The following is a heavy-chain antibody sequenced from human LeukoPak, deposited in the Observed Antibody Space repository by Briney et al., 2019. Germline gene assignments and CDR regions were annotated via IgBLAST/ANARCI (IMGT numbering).Heavy chain of an antibody. CDR1: GFTFSTYA. Sequence: GGSLRLSCAASGFTFSTYAMSWVRQAPGKGLEWVSTITSSDSTYYADSVKGRFTISRDNSKNTLYLQMDSLRADDTAVYYCARAYSTNWYDYWGQGTLVTVSS. V-gene: IGHV3-23*01. J-gene: IGHJ5*01. CDR2: ITSSDST. D-gene: IGHD6-13*01. CDR3: ARAYSTNWYDY.